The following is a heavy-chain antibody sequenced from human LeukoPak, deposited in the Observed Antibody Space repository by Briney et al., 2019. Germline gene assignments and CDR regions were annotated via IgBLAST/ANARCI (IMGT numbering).Heavy chain of an antibody. V-gene: IGHV3-9*01. CDR2: ISWNSGSI. CDR3: AKDAFEYSSSPYLDY. D-gene: IGHD6-6*01. J-gene: IGHJ4*02. Sequence: GRSLRLSCAASGFTFDDYAMHWVRQAPGKGLEWVSGISWNSGSIGYADSVKGRFTISRDNAKNSLYLQMNSLRAEDTALYYCAKDAFEYSSSPYLDYWGQGTLVTVSS. CDR1: GFTFDDYA.